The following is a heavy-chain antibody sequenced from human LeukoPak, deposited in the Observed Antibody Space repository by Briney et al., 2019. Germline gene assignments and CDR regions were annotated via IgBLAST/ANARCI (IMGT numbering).Heavy chain of an antibody. D-gene: IGHD2-21*01. V-gene: IGHV3-23*01. CDR3: PKDFRIGYSAHFDY. Sequence: GGSLRLSCVGSGFTFRSHAMSWVRQAPEKGLEFVSGIYENGGTTYYADSVKGRFSISRDNSKNTLYLQMDSLRGEDTAVYYCPKDFRIGYSAHFDYWGKGALVTVSS. CDR1: GFTFRSHA. J-gene: IGHJ4*02. CDR2: IYENGGTT.